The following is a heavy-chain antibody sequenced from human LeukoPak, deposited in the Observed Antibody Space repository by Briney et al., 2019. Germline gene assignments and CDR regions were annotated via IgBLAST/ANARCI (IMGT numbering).Heavy chain of an antibody. CDR2: IYNSGST. CDR3: ARVGGYSYAHQNDAFDI. V-gene: IGHV4-59*01. J-gene: IGHJ3*02. D-gene: IGHD5-18*01. CDR1: GGSISSFH. Sequence: PSETLSLTCTVSGGSISSFHCSWIRQPPGKGLEWIGYIYNSGSTNYNPSLKSRVTISVDTSKNQFSLKLSSVTAADTAVYYCARVGGYSYAHQNDAFDIWGQGTMVTVSS.